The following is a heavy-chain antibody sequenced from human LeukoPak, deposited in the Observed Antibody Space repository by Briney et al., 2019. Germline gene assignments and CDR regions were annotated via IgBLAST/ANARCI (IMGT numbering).Heavy chain of an antibody. CDR3: ARDRLRGYGNDAFDI. D-gene: IGHD3-10*01. J-gene: IGHJ3*02. CDR1: GGSIRSDGYY. CDR2: IYFGGST. V-gene: IGHV4-61*02. Sequence: SQTLSLTCEVSGGSIRSDGYYWSWIRQPAGKGLEWIGRIYFGGSTFYNPSLKSRVTISVDTSKNQVSLKLNSVTAADTALYYCARDRLRGYGNDAFDIWGQGTMVTVSS.